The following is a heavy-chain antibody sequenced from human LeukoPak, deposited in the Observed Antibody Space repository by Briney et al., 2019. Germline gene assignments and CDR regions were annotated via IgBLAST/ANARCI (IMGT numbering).Heavy chain of an antibody. CDR3: AKTGQFDF. CDR2: ISASYTT. Sequence: PGGSLRLSCEASGFFFNIYGMSWVRQAPGKGLEWVSSISASYTTYYADSVKGRFTISRDNSRNTLYLQMNGLRAEDTAVYYCAKTGQFDFWGQGTLVTVSS. CDR1: GFFFNIYG. D-gene: IGHD3-9*01. J-gene: IGHJ4*02. V-gene: IGHV3-23*01.